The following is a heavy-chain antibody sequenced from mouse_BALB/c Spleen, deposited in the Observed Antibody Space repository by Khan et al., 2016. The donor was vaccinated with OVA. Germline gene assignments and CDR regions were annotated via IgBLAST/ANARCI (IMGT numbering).Heavy chain of an antibody. V-gene: IGHV1-63*02. CDR3: ASPYYYGSSYDTMDA. CDR1: GYTFTNYW. D-gene: IGHD1-1*01. CDR2: IYPGSGNT. J-gene: IGHJ4*01. Sequence: QVQLKESGAELVRPGTSVKMSCKAAGYTFTNYWIGWVKQRPGHGLEWIGDIYPGSGNTNYNEKFKGKATLTADTSHSTAYLQRSSLTSEDSAIYYCASPYYYGSSYDTMDAWGQGTSVTVSS.